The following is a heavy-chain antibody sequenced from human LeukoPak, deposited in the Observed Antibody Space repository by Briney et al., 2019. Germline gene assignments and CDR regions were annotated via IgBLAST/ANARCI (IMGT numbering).Heavy chain of an antibody. CDR1: GGTFSSYA. J-gene: IGHJ4*02. D-gene: IGHD3-3*01. CDR2: IIPIFGTA. CDR3: ARVPDFWSGYYPYGYFDY. Sequence: SVKVSCKASGGTFSSYAISWVRQAPGQGLEWMGGIIPIFGTANYAQKFQGRVTITADESTSTAYMELSSLRSEDTAVYYCARVPDFWSGYYPYGYFDYWGQGTLVTVSS. V-gene: IGHV1-69*13.